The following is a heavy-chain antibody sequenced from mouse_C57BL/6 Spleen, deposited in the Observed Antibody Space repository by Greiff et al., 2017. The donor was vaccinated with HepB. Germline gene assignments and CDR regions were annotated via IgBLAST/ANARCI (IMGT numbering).Heavy chain of an antibody. J-gene: IGHJ3*01. Sequence: QVQLQQPGAELVRPGTSVKLSCKASGYTFTSYWMHWVKQRPGQGLEWIGVIDPSDSYTNYNQKFKGKATLTVDTSSSTAYMQLSSLTSEDSAVYYCASEDRVSGNFGTYWGQGTLVTVSA. D-gene: IGHD2-1*01. CDR3: ASEDRVSGNFGTY. CDR1: GYTFTSYW. CDR2: IDPSDSYT. V-gene: IGHV1-59*01.